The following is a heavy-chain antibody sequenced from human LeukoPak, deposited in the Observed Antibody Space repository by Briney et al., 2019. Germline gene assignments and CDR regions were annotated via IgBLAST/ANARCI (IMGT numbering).Heavy chain of an antibody. V-gene: IGHV1-69*13. J-gene: IGHJ4*02. Sequence: ASVKVSCKASGGTFSSYAISWVRQAPGQGLEWMGGIIPIFGTANYAQKFQGRVTITADESTSTAYMELSSLRSEDTAVYYCARAAIRGPDPSTIDFDYWGQGTLVTVSS. CDR1: GGTFSSYA. CDR2: IIPIFGTA. CDR3: ARAAIRGPDPSTIDFDY. D-gene: IGHD1-26*01.